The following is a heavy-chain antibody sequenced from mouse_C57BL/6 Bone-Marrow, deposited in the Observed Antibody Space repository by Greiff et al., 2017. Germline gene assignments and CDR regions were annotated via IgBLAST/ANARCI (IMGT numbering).Heavy chain of an antibody. V-gene: IGHV1-69*01. CDR2: IDPSDSYT. Sequence: QVQLQQPGAELVMPGASVKLSCKASGYTFTSYWMHWVKQRPGQGLEWIGEIDPSDSYTKYNQKFKGKSTLTVDKSSSTAYMQLSSLTSEDSAVYYCARGTVVATGDYWGQGTTLTVSS. J-gene: IGHJ2*01. D-gene: IGHD1-1*01. CDR3: ARGTVVATGDY. CDR1: GYTFTSYW.